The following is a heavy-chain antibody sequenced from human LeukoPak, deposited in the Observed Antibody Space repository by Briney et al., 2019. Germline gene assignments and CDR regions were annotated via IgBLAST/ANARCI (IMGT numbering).Heavy chain of an antibody. CDR1: GGSISSYY. J-gene: IGHJ4*02. CDR3: ARGSTIIGQLYFDY. D-gene: IGHD5-24*01. Sequence: SETLSLTCTVSGGSISSYYWSWIRQPPGKGLEWIGYIYYSGSTNYNPSLKSRVTISVDTSKHQFSLKLSSVTAADTAVYYCARGSTIIGQLYFDYWGQGTLVTVSS. V-gene: IGHV4-59*01. CDR2: IYYSGST.